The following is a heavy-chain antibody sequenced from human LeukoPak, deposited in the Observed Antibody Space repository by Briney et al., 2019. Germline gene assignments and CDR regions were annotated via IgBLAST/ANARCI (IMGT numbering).Heavy chain of an antibody. Sequence: GGSLRLPCAASGFTFSSYGMHWVRQAPGKGLEWVAFIRYDGSNKYYADSVKGRFTISRDNSKNTLYLQMNSLRAEDTAVYYCAKGRASSSWYLLDYFDYWGQGTLVTVSS. V-gene: IGHV3-30*02. CDR1: GFTFSSYG. D-gene: IGHD6-13*01. CDR2: IRYDGSNK. J-gene: IGHJ4*02. CDR3: AKGRASSSWYLLDYFDY.